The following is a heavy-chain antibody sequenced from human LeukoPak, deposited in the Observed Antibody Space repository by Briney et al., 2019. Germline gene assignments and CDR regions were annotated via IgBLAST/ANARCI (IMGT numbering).Heavy chain of an antibody. Sequence: KVSCKASGYTFTSYGISWVRQAPGQGLEWMGIIYPGDSDTRYSPSFQGQVTISADKSISTAYLQWSSLKASDTAMYYCARLYGVAETAMAKDYYYGMDVWGQGTTVTVSS. V-gene: IGHV5-51*01. CDR1: GYTFTSYG. J-gene: IGHJ6*02. CDR3: ARLYGVAETAMAKDYYYGMDV. CDR2: IYPGDSDT. D-gene: IGHD5-18*01.